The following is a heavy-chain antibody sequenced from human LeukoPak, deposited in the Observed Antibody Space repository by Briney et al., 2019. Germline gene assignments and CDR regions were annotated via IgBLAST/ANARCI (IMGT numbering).Heavy chain of an antibody. CDR1: GFTVSSNY. CDR2: IYPGGET. Sequence: PGGSVRLSCAASGFTVSSNYMSWVRQAPGKGLEWVSVIYPGGETYYADFVKGRFTIPRDNSKNTLYLQMNSLRAEDTAAYYCASPISGQSFDIWGQGTMVTVSS. V-gene: IGHV3-53*01. J-gene: IGHJ3*02. D-gene: IGHD6-19*01. CDR3: ASPISGQSFDI.